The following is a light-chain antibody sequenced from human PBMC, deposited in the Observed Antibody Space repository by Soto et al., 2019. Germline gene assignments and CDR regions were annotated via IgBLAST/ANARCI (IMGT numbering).Light chain of an antibody. J-gene: IGKJ4*01. V-gene: IGKV3-11*01. CDR3: QQRSSCPLT. Sequence: EIVLTQSPATLSLSPGERATPSCRDSQSVGSYFAWYQQKPSQAPRLLIYDAFNRAAGFSARFSGCGFGTDFTLTISSLEPEDFAVYCCQQRSSCPLTFGGGTRWISN. CDR2: DAF. CDR1: QSVGSY.